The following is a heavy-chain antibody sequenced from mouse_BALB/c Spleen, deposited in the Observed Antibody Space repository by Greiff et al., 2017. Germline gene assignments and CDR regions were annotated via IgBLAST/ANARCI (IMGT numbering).Heavy chain of an antibody. CDR3: ATYYRYDAWFAY. Sequence: VQLQQSGAELAKPGASVKMSCKASGYTFTSYWMHWVKQRPGQGLEWIGYINPSTGYTEYNQKFKDKATLTADKSSSTAYMQLSSLTSEDSAVYYCATYYRYDAWFAYWGQGTLVTVSA. V-gene: IGHV1-7*01. D-gene: IGHD2-14*01. CDR1: GYTFTSYW. J-gene: IGHJ3*01. CDR2: INPSTGYT.